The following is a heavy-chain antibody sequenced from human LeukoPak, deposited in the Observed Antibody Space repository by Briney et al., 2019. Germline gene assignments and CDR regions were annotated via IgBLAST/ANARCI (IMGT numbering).Heavy chain of an antibody. Sequence: SETLSLTCTVSGGSISSSSYYWGWIRQPPGKGLEWIGSIYYSGSTYYNPSLKSRVTISVDTSKNQFSLKLSSVTAADTAVYYCARADYAKMDVWGQGTTVTVSS. CDR3: ARADYAKMDV. CDR1: GGSISSSSYY. CDR2: IYYSGST. V-gene: IGHV4-39*07. J-gene: IGHJ6*02. D-gene: IGHD4-17*01.